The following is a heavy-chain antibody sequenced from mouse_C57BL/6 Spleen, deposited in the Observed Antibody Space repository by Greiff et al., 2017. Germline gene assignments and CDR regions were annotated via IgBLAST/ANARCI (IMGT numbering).Heavy chain of an antibody. CDR2: INPSTGGT. D-gene: IGHD3-2*02. CDR3: ARWELRLPLYAMDY. V-gene: IGHV1-42*01. Sequence: VQLKQSGPELVKPGASVKISCKASGYSSTGYYMNWVKQSPEKSLEWIGEINPSTGGTTYNQKFKAKATLTVDKSSSTAYMQLKSLTSEDSAVYYCARWELRLPLYAMDYWGQGTSVTVSS. CDR1: GYSSTGYY. J-gene: IGHJ4*01.